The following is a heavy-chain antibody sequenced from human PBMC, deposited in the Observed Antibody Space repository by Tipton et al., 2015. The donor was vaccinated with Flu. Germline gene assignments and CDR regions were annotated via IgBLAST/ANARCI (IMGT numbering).Heavy chain of an antibody. CDR3: ARDPHGFGGPHDAFDI. D-gene: IGHD3-10*01. J-gene: IGHJ3*02. Sequence: SLRLSCAASGFTFSTYWMHWVRQAPGKGLVWVSRISGDGRTTNYADSVKGRFTISRDNAKNTLYLQMNSLRAEDTAVYYCARDPHGFGGPHDAFDIWGRGTLVPVSS. CDR2: ISGDGRTT. CDR1: GFTFSTYW. V-gene: IGHV3-74*01.